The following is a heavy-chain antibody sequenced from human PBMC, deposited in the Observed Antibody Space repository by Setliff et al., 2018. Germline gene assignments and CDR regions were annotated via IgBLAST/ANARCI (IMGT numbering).Heavy chain of an antibody. CDR1: GFTFTDYG. Sequence: ASVKVSCKSSGFTFTDYGITWVRQVPGQGLEWMGWINNYNFNTQYAQNLQGRVTMTTDTSTSTVYMEIRSLRSDDTAVYYCARGNYGDPDYWGQGTLVTVSS. D-gene: IGHD4-17*01. CDR3: ARGNYGDPDY. J-gene: IGHJ4*02. CDR2: INNYNFNT. V-gene: IGHV1-18*01.